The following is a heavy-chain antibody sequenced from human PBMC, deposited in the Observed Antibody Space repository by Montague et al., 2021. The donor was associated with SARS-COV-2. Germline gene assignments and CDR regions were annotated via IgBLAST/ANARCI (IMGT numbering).Heavy chain of an antibody. CDR3: ARDRGDAAESVLDY. CDR2: ISAYNGNP. D-gene: IGHD6-13*01. V-gene: IGHV1-18*01. Sequence: SVMVSCKASGYNLNIYGISWVRQAPGQGLEWMGWISAYNGNPNYAQKLQGRGTMTTDTSTTTAYMELRSMRSDDTAAYYCARDRGDAAESVLDYWGQGTLVTVSS. J-gene: IGHJ4*02. CDR1: GYNLNIYG.